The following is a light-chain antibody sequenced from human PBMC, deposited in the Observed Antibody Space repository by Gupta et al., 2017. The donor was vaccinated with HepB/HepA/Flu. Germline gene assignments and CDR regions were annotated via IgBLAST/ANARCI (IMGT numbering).Light chain of an antibody. CDR2: GTN. J-gene: IGLJ2*01. CDR1: SLRSYY. CDR3: NYGDSSGSHCV. V-gene: IGLV3-19*01. Sequence: ELTQDPAVSVALGQTVRITCQGDSLRSYYASWYQQKPGQAPVLVIYGTNNRPSGIPDRLSGSSSGNTASLAIQGDLAEDEADYYCNYGDSSGSHCVFGGGTKLTVL.